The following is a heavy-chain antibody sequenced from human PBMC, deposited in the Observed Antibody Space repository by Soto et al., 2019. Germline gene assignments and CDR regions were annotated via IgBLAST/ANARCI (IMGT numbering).Heavy chain of an antibody. CDR1: GYTFSISD. J-gene: IGHJ6*01. V-gene: IGHV1-8*01. CDR2: MNPNNGNT. Sequence: QVQLVQSGAEVKKPGASVKVSCKAPGYTFSISDINWVRQATGQGLEWMGWMNPNNGNTGSAQKFKVRVNITRNTSISTAYMDLSSLRSEDTAVYYCARGSLLLGEQSGMGVWGHVTTVTVSS. D-gene: IGHD2-15*01. CDR3: ARGSLLLGEQSGMGV.